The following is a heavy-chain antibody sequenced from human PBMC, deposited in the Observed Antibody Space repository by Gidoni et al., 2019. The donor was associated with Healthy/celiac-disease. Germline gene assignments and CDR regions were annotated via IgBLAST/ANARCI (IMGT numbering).Heavy chain of an antibody. J-gene: IGHJ4*02. CDR2: ISSSSRTI. D-gene: IGHD3-10*01. CDR3: ARSYGSGNFDY. V-gene: IGHV3-48*01. CDR1: GFTFSSYS. Sequence: EVQLVESGGGLVQPGGSLRLSCAASGFTFSSYSMNWVRQAPGKWLEWVSYISSSSRTIYYAYSVKGRFTISRDNAKNSLYLQMNSLRAEDTAVYYCARSYGSGNFDYWGQGTLVTVSS.